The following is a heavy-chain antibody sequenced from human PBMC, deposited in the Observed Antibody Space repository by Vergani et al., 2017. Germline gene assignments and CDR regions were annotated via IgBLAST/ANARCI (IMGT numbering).Heavy chain of an antibody. Sequence: QVQLVQSGAEVKKPGASVKVSCKASGYTFTGYYMHWVRQAPGQGLEWMGWINPNSGGTNYAQKFQGWVTMTRDTSIRTASMELSRLRSDETAVYYCARGGQQLAGGNWFDPWGQGTLVTVSS. D-gene: IGHD6-13*01. CDR2: INPNSGGT. CDR3: ARGGQQLAGGNWFDP. V-gene: IGHV1-2*04. CDR1: GYTFTGYY. J-gene: IGHJ5*02.